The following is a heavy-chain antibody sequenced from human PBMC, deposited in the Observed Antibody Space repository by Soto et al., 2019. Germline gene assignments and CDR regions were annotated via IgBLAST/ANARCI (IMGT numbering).Heavy chain of an antibody. CDR1: GGTFCKSA. CDR2: LIPIFPTR. J-gene: IGHJ6*02. CDR3: TRDKDRQQLSVNYYYGIDV. V-gene: IGHV1-69*05. Sequence: QVQLVQSGAEVKKPGSSVTVSCQASGGTFCKSAIRWVRQAPVQGLEWMGGLIPIFPTRDYAKKFQGRVTDTSDQSTNTAYMELTSLRSEDTVVNSCTRDKDRQQLSVNYYYGIDVWGQGTKVTGSS.